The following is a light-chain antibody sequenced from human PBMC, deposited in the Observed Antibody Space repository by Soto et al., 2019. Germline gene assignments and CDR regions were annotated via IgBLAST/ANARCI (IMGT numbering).Light chain of an antibody. CDR2: GVS. CDR1: ISDFVVYNY. CDR3: SSHTISSALQV. Sequence: SVLTQPASVSGSPGQSITTSCTGTISDFVVYNYVSWYQQHPGKAPKLMIYGVSNRPSGVSNRFSGSKSGNTASLTISGLQADDEADYYCSSHTISSALQVFGTGTKVTVL. V-gene: IGLV2-14*01. J-gene: IGLJ1*01.